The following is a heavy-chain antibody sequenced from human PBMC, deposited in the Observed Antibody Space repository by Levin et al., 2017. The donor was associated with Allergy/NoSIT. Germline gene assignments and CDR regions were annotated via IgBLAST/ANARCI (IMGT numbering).Heavy chain of an antibody. CDR1: GGSISSYY. J-gene: IGHJ4*02. D-gene: IGHD6-13*01. CDR2: ICYSGST. V-gene: IGHV4-59*01. CDR3: ARGGTPSSSWYPRFDY. Sequence: SETLSLTCTVSGGSISSYYWSWIRQPPGKGLEWIGYICYSGSTNYNPSLKSRVTISVDTSKNQFSLKLSSVTAADTAVYYCARGGTPSSSWYPRFDYWGQGTLVTVSS.